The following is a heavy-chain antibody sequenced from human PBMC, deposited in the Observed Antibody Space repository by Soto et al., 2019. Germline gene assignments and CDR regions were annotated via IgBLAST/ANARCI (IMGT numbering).Heavy chain of an antibody. D-gene: IGHD1-26*01. J-gene: IGHJ4*02. CDR1: GYTLTELS. CDR2: FDPEDGET. CDR3: ATGQAGASYFDY. Sequence: SVKVSCKVSGYTLTELSMHWVREAPGKGLEWMGGFDPEDGETIYAQKFQGRVTMTEDTSTDTAYMELSSLRSEDTAVYYCATGQAGASYFDYWGQGTLVTVSS. V-gene: IGHV1-24*01.